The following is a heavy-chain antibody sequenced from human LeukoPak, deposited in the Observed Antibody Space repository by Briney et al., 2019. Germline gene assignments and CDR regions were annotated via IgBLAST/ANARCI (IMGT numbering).Heavy chain of an antibody. CDR1: GFTFSSYG. Sequence: GGSLRLSCAASGFTFSSYGMHWVRQAPGKGREWVAFIRYDGSNKYYADSVKGRFTISRDNSKNTLYLQMNSLRAEDTAVYYCAKDRLAASLFDYWGQGTLVTVSS. D-gene: IGHD6-13*01. CDR3: AKDRLAASLFDY. V-gene: IGHV3-30*02. CDR2: IRYDGSNK. J-gene: IGHJ4*02.